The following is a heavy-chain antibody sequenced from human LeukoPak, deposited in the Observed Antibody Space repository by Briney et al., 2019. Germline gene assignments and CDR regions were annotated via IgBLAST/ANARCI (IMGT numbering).Heavy chain of an antibody. V-gene: IGHV3-48*03. CDR2: ISSSGSTI. D-gene: IGHD1-26*01. CDR1: GFTFSSYE. J-gene: IGHJ4*02. Sequence: GGSLRLSCAASGFTFSSYEMNWVRQAPGKGLEWVSYISSSGSTIYYADSVKGRFTISRDNAKNSLYLQMNSLRAEDTAVYYCARLPPYIYVGFDYWGQGTLVTVSS. CDR3: ARLPPYIYVGFDY.